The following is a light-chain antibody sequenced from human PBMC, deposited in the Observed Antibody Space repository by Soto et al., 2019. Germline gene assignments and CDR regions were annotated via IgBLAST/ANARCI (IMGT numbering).Light chain of an antibody. Sequence: DIQMAQSPSTLSASVGDRVTITCRASQSISSWLAWYQQKPGTAPNLLIYKASTLQSGVPSRFSGSGSGTEFTLTISSLQPDDSATYYCQQYNDNWTFGQGIKVYIK. J-gene: IGKJ1*01. CDR1: QSISSW. CDR2: KAS. CDR3: QQYNDNWT. V-gene: IGKV1-5*03.